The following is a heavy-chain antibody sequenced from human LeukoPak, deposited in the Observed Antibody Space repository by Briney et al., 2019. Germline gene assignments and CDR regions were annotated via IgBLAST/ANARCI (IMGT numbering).Heavy chain of an antibody. CDR3: ARGEDTHYFDY. Sequence: GASVKVSCKASGYTFTSYAMNWVRQAPGQGLEWMGWISVYNGNTNYAQKLQGRVTITTDTSTSTAYMELRSLRSDDTAVYYCARGEDTHYFDYWGQGTLVTVSS. J-gene: IGHJ4*02. CDR1: GYTFTSYA. CDR2: ISVYNGNT. V-gene: IGHV1-18*01.